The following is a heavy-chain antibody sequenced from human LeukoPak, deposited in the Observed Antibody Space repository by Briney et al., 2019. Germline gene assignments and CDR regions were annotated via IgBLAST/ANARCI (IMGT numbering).Heavy chain of an antibody. D-gene: IGHD6-13*01. CDR2: INSDGSRT. J-gene: IGHJ4*02. CDR3: TTTRLADAFYFDY. Sequence: PGGSLRLSCAASGFTLSSYWMHWVRQAPGKGVVWVSRINSDGSRTTYADAVKGGFTVSRDNAKNTLYLQMNSLRAEDTAVYYCTTTRLADAFYFDYWGQGTLVTVSS. CDR1: GFTLSSYW. V-gene: IGHV3-74*01.